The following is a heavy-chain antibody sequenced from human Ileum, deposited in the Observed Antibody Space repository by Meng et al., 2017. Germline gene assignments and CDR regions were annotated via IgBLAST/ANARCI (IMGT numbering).Heavy chain of an antibody. J-gene: IGHJ4*02. D-gene: IGHD4-11*01. CDR3: ATGHRGDHSNYFHF. CDR1: GGTFKNYG. CDR2: FIPMFHVL. Sequence: SVKVSCKAAGGTFKNYGVTWVRQAPGRGLEWMATFIPMFHVLNSAEKLQDRLTITSDESVSAVTMELRSLRLEDTALYYCATGHRGDHSNYFHFWGQGTMVTVSS. V-gene: IGHV1-69*13.